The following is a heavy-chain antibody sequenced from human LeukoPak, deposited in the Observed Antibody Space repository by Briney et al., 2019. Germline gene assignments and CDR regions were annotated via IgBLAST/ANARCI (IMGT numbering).Heavy chain of an antibody. CDR2: IYYSGST. CDR1: GGSISSYY. J-gene: IGHJ4*02. Sequence: SETLSLTCTVSGGSISSYYWSWIRQPPGKGLEWIGCIYYSGSTNYNPSLKSRVTISVDTSKNQFSLKLSSVTAADTAVYYCARGPRLVTIDYWGQGTLVTVSS. V-gene: IGHV4-59*01. CDR3: ARGPRLVTIDY. D-gene: IGHD3-9*01.